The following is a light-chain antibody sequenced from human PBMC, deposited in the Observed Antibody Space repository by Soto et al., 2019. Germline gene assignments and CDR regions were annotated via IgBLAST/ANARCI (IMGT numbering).Light chain of an antibody. J-gene: IGLJ1*01. CDR1: SSDIGPYNY. Sequence: QSVLTQPASVSGSPGQSITISCIGTSSDIGPYNYVSWYQQHPDKAPKLILYEVTNRPSGASDRFSGSKSGNAAFLTISGLQAEDEADYYCSSYSSSATTYVFGTGTK. V-gene: IGLV2-14*01. CDR2: EVT. CDR3: SSYSSSATTYV.